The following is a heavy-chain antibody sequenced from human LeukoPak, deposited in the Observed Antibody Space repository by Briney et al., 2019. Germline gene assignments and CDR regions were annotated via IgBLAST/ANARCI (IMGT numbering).Heavy chain of an antibody. CDR1: GGSISSHF. Sequence: SETLSLTCTVSGGSISSHFWSWVRQPPGKRLEGIGSIYYTGSTNYNPSLKSRITMSVEKSKNQFSLKLSSVTAADTAVYYCARSYNSGSYYPYYFDYWGQGTLVTVSS. V-gene: IGHV4-59*11. CDR3: ARSYNSGSYYPYYFDY. J-gene: IGHJ4*02. CDR2: IYYTGST. D-gene: IGHD3-10*01.